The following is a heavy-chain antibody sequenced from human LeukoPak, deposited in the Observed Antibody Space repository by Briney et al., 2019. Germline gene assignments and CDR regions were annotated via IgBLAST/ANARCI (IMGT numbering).Heavy chain of an antibody. CDR3: AKNGQSGFSFDP. CDR2: GSDSGGT. Sequence: PSETLSLTCTVSGGSISSYYWSWIRQPPGKGLEWIGEGSDSGGTKFNPSLKSRVTISADTSKTQFSLKLTSMTAADTAVYYCAKNGQSGFSFDPWGQGTLVTVSS. V-gene: IGHV4-34*01. J-gene: IGHJ5*02. D-gene: IGHD1-26*01. CDR1: GGSISSYY.